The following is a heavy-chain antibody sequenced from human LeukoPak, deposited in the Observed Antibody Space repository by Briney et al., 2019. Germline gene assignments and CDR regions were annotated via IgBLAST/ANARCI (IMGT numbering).Heavy chain of an antibody. CDR2: ISGYSGNT. CDR1: GYSFITYS. D-gene: IGHD6-19*01. Sequence: ASVKVSRKTSGYSFITYSINWVRQAPGQGLAWMGWISGYSGNTNYAQELQGRVTMTIDTSTGTAYMEVRSLRSDDTAVYYCARGHSSGRGYYFDYWGQGTLVTVSS. V-gene: IGHV1-18*01. J-gene: IGHJ4*02. CDR3: ARGHSSGRGYYFDY.